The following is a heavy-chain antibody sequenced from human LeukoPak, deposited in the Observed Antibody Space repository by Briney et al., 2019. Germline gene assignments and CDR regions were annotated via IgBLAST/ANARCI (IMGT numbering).Heavy chain of an antibody. V-gene: IGHV3-66*01. CDR3: ATASTVPLQDC. J-gene: IGHJ4*02. CDR1: GFTVSSNY. D-gene: IGHD4-17*01. Sequence: PGGSLRLSCAASGFTVSSNYMTWVRQAPGKGLEWVSIIYSGGSTYYADSVKGRFTISRDNARNTLDLQMDSLRAEDTAVYYCATASTVPLQDCWGQGTLVTVSS. CDR2: IYSGGST.